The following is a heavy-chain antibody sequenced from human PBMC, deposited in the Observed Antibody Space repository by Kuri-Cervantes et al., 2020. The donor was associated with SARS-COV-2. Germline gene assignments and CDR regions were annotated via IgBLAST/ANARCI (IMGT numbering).Heavy chain of an antibody. CDR2: ISYDGSNK. CDR1: GFTFSSYA. J-gene: IGHJ6*02. V-gene: IGHV3-30-3*01. CDR3: ASQYCSGGSCYSGYYYGLDV. Sequence: GESLKISCAASGFTFSSYAMHWVRQAPGKGLEWVAVISYDGSNKYYADSVKGRFTISRDNSRNTLYLQMNSLRAKDTAVYYCASQYCSGGSCYSGYYYGLDVWGQGTTVTVSS. D-gene: IGHD2-15*01.